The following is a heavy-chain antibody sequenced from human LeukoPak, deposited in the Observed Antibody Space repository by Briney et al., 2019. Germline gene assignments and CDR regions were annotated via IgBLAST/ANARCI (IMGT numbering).Heavy chain of an antibody. CDR3: AKGPRIVGALDYYYMDV. D-gene: IGHD1-26*01. CDR2: IYSGGST. Sequence: GGSLRLSCAASGFTVSSNYMSWVRQAPGKGLEWVSVIYSGGSTYYADSVKGRFTISRDKSKNTLYLQMNSLRAEDTAVYYCAKGPRIVGALDYYYMDVWGKGTTVTVSS. CDR1: GFTVSSNY. J-gene: IGHJ6*03. V-gene: IGHV3-53*01.